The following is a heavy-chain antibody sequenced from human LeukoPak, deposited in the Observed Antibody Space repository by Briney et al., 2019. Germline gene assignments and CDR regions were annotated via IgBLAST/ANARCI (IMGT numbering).Heavy chain of an antibody. CDR3: ARGRRALDY. Sequence: NPSETLSLTCAVYGGSFSGYYWSWIRQPPGKGLEWIGEINHSGSTNYNPSLKSRVTISVDTSKNQFSLKLSSVTAADTAVYYCARGRRALDYWGQGTLVTVSS. CDR1: GGSFSGYY. CDR2: INHSGST. J-gene: IGHJ4*02. V-gene: IGHV4-34*01.